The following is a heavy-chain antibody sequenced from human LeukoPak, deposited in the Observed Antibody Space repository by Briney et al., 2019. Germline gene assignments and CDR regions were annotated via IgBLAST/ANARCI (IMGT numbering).Heavy chain of an antibody. CDR2: INPNNGGT. CDR3: AGGDNSSGYRPFDI. CDR1: GYTFTGYY. V-gene: IGHV1-2*06. D-gene: IGHD3-22*01. J-gene: IGHJ3*02. Sequence: ASVKVSCKASGYTFTGYYIHWVRQAPGQGLEWMGRINPNNGGTNYAQKFQGRVTMTRDMPMSTAYMELSRLRSVDTAVYYCAGGDNSSGYRPFDIWGQGTMVAVPS.